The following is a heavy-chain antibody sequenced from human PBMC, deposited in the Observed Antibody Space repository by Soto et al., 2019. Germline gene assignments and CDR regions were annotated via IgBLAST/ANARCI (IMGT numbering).Heavy chain of an antibody. J-gene: IGHJ4*02. D-gene: IGHD1-26*01. CDR3: AHTWRGSYFDY. CDR2: IYWDDDK. CDR1: GFSLSTSGVS. V-gene: IGHV2-5*02. Sequence: QITLKESGPTLVKPTQTLTLTCTFSGFSLSTSGVSVGWIRQPPGKALEWLVLIYWDDDKRYSPSLKSRFTITKDTSKNQVVLTMTNMDPVDTATYYCAHTWRGSYFDYWGQGTLVTVSS.